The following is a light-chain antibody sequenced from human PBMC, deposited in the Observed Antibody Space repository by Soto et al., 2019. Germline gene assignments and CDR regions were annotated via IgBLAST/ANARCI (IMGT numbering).Light chain of an antibody. Sequence: QSALTQPASVSGSPGQSITISCTGTSSDVGGYKYVSWYQQHPDKAPKLIIFEVNNRPSGISSRFSGSKSGNMASLTISGLQAEDEADYYCASYTSSSTSVIFGRGTKLTVL. CDR2: EVN. J-gene: IGLJ2*01. V-gene: IGLV2-14*01. CDR3: ASYTSSSTSVI. CDR1: SSDVGGYKY.